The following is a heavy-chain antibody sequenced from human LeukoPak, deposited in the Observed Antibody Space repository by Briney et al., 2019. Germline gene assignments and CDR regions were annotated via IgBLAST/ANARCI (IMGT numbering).Heavy chain of an antibody. D-gene: IGHD3-10*01. CDR2: INPNSGGT. Sequence: GASVKVSCKASGYTFTCYYMHWVRQAPGQGLEWMGWINPNSGGTNYAQKFQGRVTMTRDTSISTAYMELSRLRSDDTAVYYCARDNTPITMVRGVIMCYWGQGTLVTVSS. V-gene: IGHV1-2*02. CDR3: ARDNTPITMVRGVIMCY. CDR1: GYTFTCYY. J-gene: IGHJ4*02.